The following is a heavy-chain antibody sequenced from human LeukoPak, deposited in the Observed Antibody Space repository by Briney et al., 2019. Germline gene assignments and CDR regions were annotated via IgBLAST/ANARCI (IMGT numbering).Heavy chain of an antibody. CDR2: MNPESGNT. CDR1: GYTFTSHH. CDR3: ARGRPTNLNGIY. J-gene: IGHJ4*02. V-gene: IGHV1-8*01. D-gene: IGHD1-1*01. Sequence: ASVKVSCKASGYTFTSHHINWVRQATGQGFEWLGWMNPESGNTDFAQKFQGRFTMTWDTSLSTAYMELSSLTSEDTAVYYCARGRPTNLNGIYWGQGTLVSVSS.